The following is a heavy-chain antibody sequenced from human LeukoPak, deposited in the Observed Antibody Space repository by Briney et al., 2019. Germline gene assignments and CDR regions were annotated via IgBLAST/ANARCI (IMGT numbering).Heavy chain of an antibody. CDR1: GGSIGSSSYY. CDR2: IYYSGST. CDR3: ASLGYCSSTSCSYYYYGMDV. D-gene: IGHD2-2*01. V-gene: IGHV4-39*01. Sequence: PSETLSLTCTVSGGSIGSSSYYWGWIRQPPGKGLEWIGSIYYSGSTYYNPSLKSRVTISVDTSKNQFSLKLSSVTAADTAVYYCASLGYCSSTSCSYYYYGMDVWGQGTTVTVSS. J-gene: IGHJ6*02.